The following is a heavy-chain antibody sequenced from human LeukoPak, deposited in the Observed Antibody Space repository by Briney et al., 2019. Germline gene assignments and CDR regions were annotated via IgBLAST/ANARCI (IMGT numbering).Heavy chain of an antibody. CDR2: ISSSSSTI. Sequence: GGSLRLSCAASGFTFSSYSMNWVRQAPGKGLEWVSYISSSSSTIYYADSVKGRFTISRDNAKNSLYLQMNSLRAEDTAVYYCAKGGRWDVTPFDYWGQGTLVTVSS. CDR3: AKGGRWDVTPFDY. D-gene: IGHD3-16*01. V-gene: IGHV3-48*01. J-gene: IGHJ4*02. CDR1: GFTFSSYS.